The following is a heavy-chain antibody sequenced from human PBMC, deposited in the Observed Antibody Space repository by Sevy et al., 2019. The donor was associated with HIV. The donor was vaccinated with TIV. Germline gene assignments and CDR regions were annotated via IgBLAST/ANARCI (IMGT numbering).Heavy chain of an antibody. V-gene: IGHV1-18*01. Sequence: ASVKVSCKASGYTFTSYGISWVRQAPGQGLEWMGWIGAYNGNTNYAQKLQGRVTMTTDTSTSTAYMELRSLRSDDTAVYYCAREGWVRANWNYEGYGMDVWGQGTTVTVSS. J-gene: IGHJ6*02. D-gene: IGHD1-7*01. CDR2: IGAYNGNT. CDR1: GYTFTSYG. CDR3: AREGWVRANWNYEGYGMDV.